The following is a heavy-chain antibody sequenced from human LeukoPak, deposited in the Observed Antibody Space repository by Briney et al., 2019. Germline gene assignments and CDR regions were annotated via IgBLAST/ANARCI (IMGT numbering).Heavy chain of an antibody. V-gene: IGHV4-34*01. CDR1: GGSFSGYY. D-gene: IGHD4-23*01. J-gene: IGHJ4*02. CDR2: INHSGST. Sequence: NTSETLSLTCAVYGGSFSGYYWSWIRQPPGKGLEWIGEINHSGSTNYNPSLKSRVTISVDTSKNQFSLKLSSVTAADTAVYYCXXXXXAQYGGNPFDYWGQGTLVTVSS. CDR3: XXXXXAQYGGNPFDY.